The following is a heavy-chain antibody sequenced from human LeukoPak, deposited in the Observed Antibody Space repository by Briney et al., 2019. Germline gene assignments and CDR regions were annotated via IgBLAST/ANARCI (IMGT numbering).Heavy chain of an antibody. CDR1: GFTFSDYY. J-gene: IGHJ3*02. D-gene: IGHD4-11*01. CDR3: AKGSLSTTSYAFDI. V-gene: IGHV3-11*01. Sequence: GGSLRLSCAASGFTFSDYYMSWIRQAPGKGLEWVSYISSSGSTIYYADSVKGRFTISRDNAKNSLYLQMNSLRAEDTAVYYCAKGSLSTTSYAFDIWGQGTMVTVSS. CDR2: ISSSGSTI.